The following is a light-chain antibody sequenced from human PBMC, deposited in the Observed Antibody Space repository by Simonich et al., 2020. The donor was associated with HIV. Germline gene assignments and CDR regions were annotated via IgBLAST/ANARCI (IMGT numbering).Light chain of an antibody. CDR3: QQYYSTPLT. CDR1: QGISKS. V-gene: IGKV1-NL1*01. CDR2: AAS. Sequence: DIQMTQSPSPLSASVGDRDTITCRAIQGISKSLAWYQQKPGQAPTLLLYAASRLESGVPSRFSGSGSGTDYTLTISSLQPEDFATYHCQQYYSTPLTFGGGTKVEIK. J-gene: IGKJ4*01.